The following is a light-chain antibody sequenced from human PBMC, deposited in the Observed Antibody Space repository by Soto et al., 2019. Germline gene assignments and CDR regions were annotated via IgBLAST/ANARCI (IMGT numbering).Light chain of an antibody. Sequence: DIQMTQSPSSLSASVGDRVTITCRASQGIRNDWGGYQQKPGKAPKRLIYSAYTLQSGVPSRFSGSGSGTEFTLTISSLQAEDFATYYCLQHYRYPRTFGQGTKVDIK. J-gene: IGKJ1*01. CDR1: QGIRND. V-gene: IGKV1-17*01. CDR2: SAY. CDR3: LQHYRYPRT.